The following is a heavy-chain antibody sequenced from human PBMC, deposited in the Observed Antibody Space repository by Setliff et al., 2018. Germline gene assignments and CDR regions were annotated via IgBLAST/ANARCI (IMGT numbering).Heavy chain of an antibody. V-gene: IGHV3-21*01. Sequence: GGSLRLSCAASGFSYRTFSMHWVRQAPGKGLEWVSSISPDSIHIYYADSVKGRFTISRDNARDSLYLHMNSLGAEDTAVYYCARSPANGGHDAFDIWGQGTMVTVSS. D-gene: IGHD6-25*01. J-gene: IGHJ3*02. CDR3: ARSPANGGHDAFDI. CDR2: ISPDSIHI. CDR1: GFSYRTFS.